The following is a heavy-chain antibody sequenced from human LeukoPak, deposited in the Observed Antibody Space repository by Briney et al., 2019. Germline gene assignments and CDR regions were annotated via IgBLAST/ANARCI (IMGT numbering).Heavy chain of an antibody. CDR2: ISYDGSNK. CDR1: GFTFRSYA. J-gene: IGHJ5*02. CDR3: AIDLGQYYDTSDNWFDP. V-gene: IGHV3-30*04. D-gene: IGHD3-22*01. Sequence: PGGSLRLSCAASGFTFRSYAMHWVRQAPGKGLEWVAVISYDGSNKKYADSVKGRFTISRDNAKNTLNLQMNSLRAEDTAVYYCAIDLGQYYDTSDNWFDPWGQGTLVSVSS.